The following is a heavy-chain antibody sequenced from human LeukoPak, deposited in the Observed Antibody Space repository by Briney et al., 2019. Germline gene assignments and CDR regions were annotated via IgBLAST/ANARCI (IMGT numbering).Heavy chain of an antibody. CDR2: ISSSAGNT. CDR3: ARSFGYGVDAFDI. J-gene: IGHJ3*02. V-gene: IGHV3-23*01. Sequence: PGGSLRLSCEASGFTFSTFAMIWVRQAPGKGLEWVSGISSSAGNTYFADSVRGRFTISRDNSKNTMYLQMNSLRAEDTAVYYCARSFGYGVDAFDIWGQGTMVTVSS. D-gene: IGHD5-18*01. CDR1: GFTFSTFA.